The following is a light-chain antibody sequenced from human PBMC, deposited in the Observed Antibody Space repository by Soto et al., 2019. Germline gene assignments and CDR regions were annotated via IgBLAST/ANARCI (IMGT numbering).Light chain of an antibody. CDR2: GAS. CDR1: ESVSSN. CDR3: QQYNNWPPSII. V-gene: IGKV3-15*01. Sequence: VMTQSPATLSVSPGERHTLSCRASESVSSNLAWYQQRPGQAPRLLIYGASTRATDTPVRFRGSGSGTEFTLTISSLQSEDFAVYYCQQYNNWPPSIIFGQGTRLEIK. J-gene: IGKJ5*01.